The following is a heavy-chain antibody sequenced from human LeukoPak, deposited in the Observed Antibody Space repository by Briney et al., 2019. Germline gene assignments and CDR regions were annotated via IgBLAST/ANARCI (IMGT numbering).Heavy chain of an antibody. CDR1: GGSIRSYF. D-gene: IGHD6-6*01. Sequence: KPSETLSLTCTVSGGSIRSYFWSWIRQPPGKGLEWIGYVYYSGSTNHNPSLKSRVTISVDTSKKQFSLKLSSVTAADTAVYYCARRPDGTSHFDYWGQGTLVTVSS. V-gene: IGHV4-59*08. CDR3: ARRPDGTSHFDY. CDR2: VYYSGST. J-gene: IGHJ4*02.